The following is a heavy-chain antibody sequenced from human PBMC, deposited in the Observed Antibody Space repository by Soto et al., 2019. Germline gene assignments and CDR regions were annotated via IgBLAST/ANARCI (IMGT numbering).Heavy chain of an antibody. CDR1: GGTFSSYT. D-gene: IGHD2-15*01. V-gene: IGHV1-69*02. Sequence: QVQLVQSGAEVKKPGSSVKVSCKASGGTFSSYTISWVRQAPGQGLEWMGRIIPILGIANYAQKFQGRVTITADKSTSTDYMELSSLRSEDTAVYYCASEVANPPNYFDYWGQGTLVTVSS. CDR3: ASEVANPPNYFDY. J-gene: IGHJ4*02. CDR2: IIPILGIA.